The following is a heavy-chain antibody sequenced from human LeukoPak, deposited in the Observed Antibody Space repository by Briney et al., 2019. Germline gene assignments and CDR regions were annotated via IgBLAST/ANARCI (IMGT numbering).Heavy chain of an antibody. CDR2: IPPEGNEK. CDR3: ASGDAFSGDH. CDR1: GFTFRNFW. Sequence: PGGSLRLSCAASGFTFRNFWMSCVRQAPGRGLEGVANIPPEGNEKYHVESVKGRFTMSRDNPKSSLFLQMNGLRVEDTAVYYCASGDAFSGDHWGQGTLVTVSS. V-gene: IGHV3-7*01. J-gene: IGHJ4*02. D-gene: IGHD3-10*01.